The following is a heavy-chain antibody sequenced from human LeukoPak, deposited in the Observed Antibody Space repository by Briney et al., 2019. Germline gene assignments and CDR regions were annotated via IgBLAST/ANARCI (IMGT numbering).Heavy chain of an antibody. CDR2: INPNSGGT. D-gene: IGHD3-3*01. Sequence: ASVKVSCKASGHTFTGYYMHWVRQAPGQGLEWMGWINPNSGGTNYAQKFQGRVTMTRDTSISTAYMELSRLRSDDTAVYYCARVLVTIFGVVKDAFDIWGQGTMVTVSS. CDR3: ARVLVTIFGVVKDAFDI. V-gene: IGHV1-2*02. CDR1: GHTFTGYY. J-gene: IGHJ3*02.